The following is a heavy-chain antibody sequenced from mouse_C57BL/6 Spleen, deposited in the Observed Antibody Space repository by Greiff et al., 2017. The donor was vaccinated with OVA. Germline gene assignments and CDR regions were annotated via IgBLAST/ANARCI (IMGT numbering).Heavy chain of an antibody. D-gene: IGHD1-1*01. CDR2: IHPNSGST. J-gene: IGHJ3*01. Sequence: QVQLKQPGAELVKPGASVKLSCKASGYTFTSYWMHWVKQRPGQGLEWIGMIHPNSGSTNYNEKFKSKATLTVDKSSSTAYMQLSSLTSEDSAVYYCARDGSPWFAYWGQGTLVTVSA. CDR1: GYTFTSYW. V-gene: IGHV1-64*01. CDR3: ARDGSPWFAY.